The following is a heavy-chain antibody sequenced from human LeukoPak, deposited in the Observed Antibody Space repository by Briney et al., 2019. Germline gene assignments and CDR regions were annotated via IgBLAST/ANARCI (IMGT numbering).Heavy chain of an antibody. Sequence: PGGSLRLSCAASGFTFSSYWMSWVRQAPGKGLEWVANIKQDGSEKYYVDSVKGRFTISRDNAKNSLYLQMNSLRAEDTAVYYCAREGQRDYALVFDYWGQGTLVTVSS. V-gene: IGHV3-7*01. J-gene: IGHJ4*02. CDR1: GFTFSSYW. CDR2: IKQDGSEK. D-gene: IGHD4-17*01. CDR3: AREGQRDYALVFDY.